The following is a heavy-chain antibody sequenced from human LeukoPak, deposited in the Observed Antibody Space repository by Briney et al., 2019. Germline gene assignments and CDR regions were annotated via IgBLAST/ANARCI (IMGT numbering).Heavy chain of an antibody. Sequence: GGSLRLSCAASGFTFSIYSLNWVRHAPGKGLEWVAYIGRSGERTTKYADSVKGRFTISRGNAENSLFLQMNSLRAEDTAVYYCATKLGYCSSTSCYWDYWGQGTLVTVSS. CDR3: ATKLGYCSSTSCYWDY. D-gene: IGHD2-2*01. CDR1: GFTFSIYS. V-gene: IGHV3-48*04. CDR2: IGRSGERTT. J-gene: IGHJ4*02.